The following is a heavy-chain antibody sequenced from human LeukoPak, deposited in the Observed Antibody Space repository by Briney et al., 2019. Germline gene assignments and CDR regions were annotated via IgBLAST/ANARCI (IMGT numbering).Heavy chain of an antibody. Sequence: SETLSLTCTVSGGSISSYYWSWIRQPPGKGLEWIGYIYTSGSTNYNPSLKSRVTISVDTSKNQFSLKLSSVTAADTAVYYCARVDTGRYYFDYWGQGTLVTVSS. CDR2: IYTSGST. V-gene: IGHV4-4*09. J-gene: IGHJ4*02. CDR1: GGSISSYY. CDR3: ARVDTGRYYFDY. D-gene: IGHD5-18*01.